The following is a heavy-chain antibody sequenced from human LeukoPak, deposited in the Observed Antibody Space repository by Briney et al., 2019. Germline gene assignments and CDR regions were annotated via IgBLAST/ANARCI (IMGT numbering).Heavy chain of an antibody. CDR1: GGSFSSYD. CDR3: ARGLQLEYCGGDCYPRDAFDI. J-gene: IGHJ3*02. V-gene: IGHV4-59*08. Sequence: SETLSLTCAVYGGSFSSYDLSWIRQPPGKGLEWIWYIYYSGSTNYNPSPKSRVTITVETYKNQFSLKLRSVTTADTAVYYCARGLQLEYCGGDCYPRDAFDIWGQGTMVTVSS. CDR2: IYYSGST. D-gene: IGHD2-21*02.